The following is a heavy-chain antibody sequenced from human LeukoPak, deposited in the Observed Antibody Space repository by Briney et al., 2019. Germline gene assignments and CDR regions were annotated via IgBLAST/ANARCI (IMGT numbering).Heavy chain of an antibody. V-gene: IGHV3-23*01. Sequence: GGSLRLSCAASGFIFNNFAMSWVRQAPGQGLEWVSAISGSGGRTYYADSVKGRFTISRDNSKNTLELQMNSLGAEDTALCSCAYGYCRGVTCYSGLVHYWGQGTLVTVSS. CDR2: ISGSGGRT. D-gene: IGHD2-15*01. CDR1: GFIFNNFA. J-gene: IGHJ4*02. CDR3: AYGYCRGVTCYSGLVHY.